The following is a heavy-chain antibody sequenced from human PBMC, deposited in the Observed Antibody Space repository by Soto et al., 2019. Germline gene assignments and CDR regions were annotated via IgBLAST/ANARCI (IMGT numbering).Heavy chain of an antibody. CDR2: IDSSGST. D-gene: IGHD3-16*02. J-gene: IGHJ4*02. V-gene: IGHV4-30-4*01. CDR3: ASRYLY. Sequence: PSETLSLTCTVSGDSISKGDYYWSWIRQPPGRGLEWIGYIDSSGSTYYNPSLKSRLTMSVDMSKNQFSLRLTSVTAADTAVYYCASRYLYWGQGLLVTVSS. CDR1: GDSISKGDYY.